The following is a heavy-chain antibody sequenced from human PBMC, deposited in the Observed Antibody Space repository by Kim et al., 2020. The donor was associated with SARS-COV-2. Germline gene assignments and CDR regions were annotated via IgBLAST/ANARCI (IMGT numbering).Heavy chain of an antibody. CDR3: AKDGLGALCSTSRCHGDRFDP. J-gene: IGHJ5*02. D-gene: IGHD2-2*01. V-gene: IGHV3-23*01. CDR1: GFTFSSYA. CDR2: ISGSGGST. Sequence: GGSLRLSCAASGFTFSSYAMSWVRQAPGKGLEWVSAISGSGGSTYYADSVKGRFTISRDNSKNTLYLQMNSLRAEDTAVYYCAKDGLGALCSTSRCHGDRFDPWGQGTLVTVSS.